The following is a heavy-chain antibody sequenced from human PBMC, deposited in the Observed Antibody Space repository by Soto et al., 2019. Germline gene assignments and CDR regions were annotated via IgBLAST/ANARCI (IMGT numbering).Heavy chain of an antibody. V-gene: IGHV1-69*06. CDR1: GGIFNSFA. D-gene: IGHD6-13*01. Sequence: QVQLVQSGAEVKKPESSVKVACKASGGIFNSFAISWVRQAPGQGLEWMGGILPVFGTPSNSPNFQGRITITADRPATTAYMQLSSLSFEDPAFYYCARSATAGIKRSVDVWGQGTRVTVSS. CDR3: ARSATAGIKRSVDV. J-gene: IGHJ6*02. CDR2: ILPVFGTP.